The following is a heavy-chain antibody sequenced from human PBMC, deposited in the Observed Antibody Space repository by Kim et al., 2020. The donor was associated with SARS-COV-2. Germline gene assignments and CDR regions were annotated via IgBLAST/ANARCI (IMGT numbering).Heavy chain of an antibody. CDR3: AKDVLRGRDSSGWYAFDY. V-gene: IGHV3-23*01. D-gene: IGHD6-19*01. J-gene: IGHJ4*02. Sequence: GRFTISRNNSQNTLYLQMNGLRAEDTAVYYCAKDVLRGRDSSGWYAFDYWGQGTLVTVSS.